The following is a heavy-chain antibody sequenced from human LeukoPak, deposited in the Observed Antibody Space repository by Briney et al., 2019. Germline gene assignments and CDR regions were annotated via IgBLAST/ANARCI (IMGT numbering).Heavy chain of an antibody. D-gene: IGHD5-18*01. CDR1: NASISGRNW. CDR2: VSHSGST. J-gene: IGHJ4*02. CDR3: ARVGSGRYNYGYSLVY. Sequence: PSETLSLTCAVSNASISGRNWWNWVRPPPGKGLEWIGEVSHSGSTNYNPSLKSRVTISVDKSKNQFSLTLSSVTAADTAVYYCARVGSGRYNYGYSLVYWGQGTMVTVSS. V-gene: IGHV4-4*02.